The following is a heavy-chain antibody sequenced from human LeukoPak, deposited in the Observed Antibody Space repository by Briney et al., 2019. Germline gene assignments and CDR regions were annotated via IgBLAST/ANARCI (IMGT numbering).Heavy chain of an antibody. D-gene: IGHD5-18*01. Sequence: GGSLRLSCAASGFTFSSYEMNWVRLAPGKGLEWVSYIKSDNSPIYYADSVKGRFTISRDNGKNSLYLQINSLRAEDTAIYYCARDPGYGYSGAFDIWGQGTMVTVSS. CDR1: GFTFSSYE. J-gene: IGHJ3*02. CDR3: ARDPGYGYSGAFDI. V-gene: IGHV3-48*03. CDR2: IKSDNSPI.